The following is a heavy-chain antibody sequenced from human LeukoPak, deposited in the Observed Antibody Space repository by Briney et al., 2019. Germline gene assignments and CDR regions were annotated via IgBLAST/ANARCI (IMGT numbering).Heavy chain of an antibody. D-gene: IGHD3-3*01. CDR3: ASLKGLLEWLNERAFDI. CDR1: GGTFSSDA. CDR2: IIPIFGTA. V-gene: IGHV1-69*01. Sequence: SVKVSCKASGGTFSSDAINWVRQAPGQGLEWMGGIIPIFGTANYAQKFQGRVTITADESTSTAYMELSSLRSEDTAVYYCASLKGLLEWLNERAFDIWGQGTMVTVSS. J-gene: IGHJ3*02.